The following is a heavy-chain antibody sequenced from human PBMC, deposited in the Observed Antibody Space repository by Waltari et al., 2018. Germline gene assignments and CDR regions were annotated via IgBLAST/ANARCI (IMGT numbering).Heavy chain of an antibody. J-gene: IGHJ4*02. D-gene: IGHD3-9*01. CDR1: GFVFRRFH. CDR3: ARHGIRLGLYYFDY. Sequence: EVKLVESGGGLVQPGGSLRLSCEASGFVFRRFHMNWVRQAPGKGLEWIAHIRNSGSTIYYADSVKGRFSISRDNAKESLCLQMNSLRAEDTAVYYCARHGIRLGLYYFDYWGQGALVTVSS. CDR2: IRNSGSTI. V-gene: IGHV3-48*03.